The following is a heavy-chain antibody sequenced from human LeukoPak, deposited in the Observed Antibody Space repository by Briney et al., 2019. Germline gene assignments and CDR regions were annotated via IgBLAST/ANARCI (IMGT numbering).Heavy chain of an antibody. V-gene: IGHV4-4*02. CDR2: IYHSGTT. J-gene: IGHJ6*02. CDR1: GGSSSSSNW. D-gene: IGHD2-15*01. CDR3: ARTPDYYYGMDV. Sequence: SGTLSLTCAVSGGSSSSSNWWSWVRQPPGRGLEWIGEIYHSGTTNYNPSLKSRVTISVDKSKNQVSLKLSSVTAADTAVYYCARTPDYYYGMDVWGQGTTVTVS.